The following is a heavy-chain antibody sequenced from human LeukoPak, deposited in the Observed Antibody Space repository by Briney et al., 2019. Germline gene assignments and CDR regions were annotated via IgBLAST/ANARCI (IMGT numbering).Heavy chain of an antibody. V-gene: IGHV4-34*01. D-gene: IGHD6-13*01. CDR2: INHSGTT. Sequence: SETLSLTCAFYGGSFSGYYWSWIRQPPGKGLEWIGEINHSGTTNYNPSLRSRVTISVDKSKNQFSLKLSSVTAADTAVYYCASPRAERSTWYAVDYWGQGTLVTVSA. CDR1: GGSFSGYY. J-gene: IGHJ4*02. CDR3: ASPRAERSTWYAVDY.